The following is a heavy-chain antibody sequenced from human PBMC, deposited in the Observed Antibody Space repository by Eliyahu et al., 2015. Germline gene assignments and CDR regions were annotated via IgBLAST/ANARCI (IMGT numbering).Heavy chain of an antibody. J-gene: IGHJ4*02. CDR3: ARALYYDYIWGSYPKGNDY. Sequence: EVQLVESGGGXVQPGGSLRLSCAASGFTFSXYWMHWVRQAPGKGLVWVSRINSDGSSTSYADSVKGRFTISRDNAKNTLYLQMNSLRAEDTAVYYCARALYYDYIWGSYPKGNDYWGQGTLVTVSS. CDR2: INSDGSST. CDR1: GFTFSXYW. V-gene: IGHV3-74*01. D-gene: IGHD3-16*02.